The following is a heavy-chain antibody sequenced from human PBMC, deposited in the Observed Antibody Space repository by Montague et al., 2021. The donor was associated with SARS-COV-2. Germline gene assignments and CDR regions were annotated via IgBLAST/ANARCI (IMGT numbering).Heavy chain of an antibody. D-gene: IGHD1-26*01. J-gene: IGHJ1*01. CDR3: ARDVSGSLTHFHH. CDR2: IYYSGST. V-gene: IGHV4-59*12. Sequence: SETLSLTCTVSGGSLSSYYWSWIWQPPGKGLEWIGHIYYSGSTNYNPSPKSRVTISVDTSKNQFSLNLSSVAAADTAAYYCARDVSGSLTHFHHWGQGSLVTVSS. CDR1: GGSLSSYY.